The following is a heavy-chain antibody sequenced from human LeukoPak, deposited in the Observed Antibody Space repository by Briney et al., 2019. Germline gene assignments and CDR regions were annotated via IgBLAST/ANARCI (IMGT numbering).Heavy chain of an antibody. Sequence: PSETLSLTCTVSGGSISSTTYYWGWIRLPPGKGLDWIGNIYYSGSTYDNPSLKSRVTISIDRSKNQFSLKLRSVTAADTAVYYCARDGSNWGHWFDPWGQGTLVTVSS. D-gene: IGHD6-13*01. CDR3: ARDGSNWGHWFDP. V-gene: IGHV4-39*07. J-gene: IGHJ5*02. CDR2: IYYSGST. CDR1: GGSISSTTYY.